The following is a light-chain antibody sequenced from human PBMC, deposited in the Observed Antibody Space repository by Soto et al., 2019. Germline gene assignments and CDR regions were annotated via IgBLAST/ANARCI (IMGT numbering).Light chain of an antibody. Sequence: VLTQSPATLSVSPGERATLSCRASQSVSSSYLAWYQQKPGQAPRLLIYGASSRATGIPDRFSGSGSGTDFTLTISRLEPEDFAVYYCQQYGSSLLTFGRGTKVDIK. CDR1: QSVSSSY. J-gene: IGKJ4*01. CDR3: QQYGSSLLT. V-gene: IGKV3-20*01. CDR2: GAS.